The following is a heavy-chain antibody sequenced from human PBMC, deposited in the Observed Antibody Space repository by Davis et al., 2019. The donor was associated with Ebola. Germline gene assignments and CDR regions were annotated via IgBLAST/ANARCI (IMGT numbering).Heavy chain of an antibody. CDR2: IYYSGST. V-gene: IGHV4-61*01. CDR3: ARGSSSWVYYGMDV. CDR1: GGSVSSGSYY. Sequence: MPSETLSLTCTVSGGSVSSGSYYWSWIRQPPEKGLEWVGYIYYSGSTNCNPSLKSRVTISVDTSKNQFSLKLSSVTAADTAVYYCARGSSSWVYYGMDVWGQGTTVTVSS. J-gene: IGHJ6*02. D-gene: IGHD6-13*01.